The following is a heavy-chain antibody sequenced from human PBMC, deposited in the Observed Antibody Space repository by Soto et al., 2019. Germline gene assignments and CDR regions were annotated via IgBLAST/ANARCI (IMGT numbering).Heavy chain of an antibody. CDR3: AKDLVDLINDAFDI. CDR2: ISGSGGST. Sequence: GSLRLSWAASGVTFSSYAMSVVRQAPGKGLEWVSAISGSGGSTYYADSVKGRFTISRDNSKNTLYLQMNSLRAEDTAVYYCAKDLVDLINDAFDIWGQGTMVPVSS. D-gene: IGHD3-16*01. CDR1: GVTFSSYA. J-gene: IGHJ3*02. V-gene: IGHV3-23*01.